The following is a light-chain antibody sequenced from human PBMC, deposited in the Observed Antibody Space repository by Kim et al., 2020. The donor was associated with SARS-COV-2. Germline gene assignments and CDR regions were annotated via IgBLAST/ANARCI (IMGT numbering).Light chain of an antibody. V-gene: IGLV3-19*01. J-gene: IGLJ2*01. CDR1: SLRSYY. Sequence: VALGQTVRITCQGDSLRSYYATWYQQKPGQAPIVVIYGKNNRPSGIPARFSGSSSGTAASLTITGPQAGDDADYYCNSRDSNDNVVFGGGTQLTVL. CDR2: GKN. CDR3: NSRDSNDNVV.